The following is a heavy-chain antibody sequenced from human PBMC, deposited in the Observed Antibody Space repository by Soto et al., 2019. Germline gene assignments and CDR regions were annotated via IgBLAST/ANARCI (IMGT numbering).Heavy chain of an antibody. CDR1: GGSISSGGYY. CDR3: ARAGYELGY. J-gene: IGHJ4*02. Sequence: QVQLQESGPGLVKPSQTLSLTCTVSGGSISSGGYYWSWIRQHPGKGLEWIGYIYYSGSTYYNPSPXXRXTXXVDTAKNQFSLKLSSVTAADTAVYYCARAGYELGYWGQGTLVTVSS. CDR2: IYYSGST. V-gene: IGHV4-31*03. D-gene: IGHD5-12*01.